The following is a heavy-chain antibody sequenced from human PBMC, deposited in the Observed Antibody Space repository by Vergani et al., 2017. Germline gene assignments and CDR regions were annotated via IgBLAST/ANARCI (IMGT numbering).Heavy chain of an antibody. CDR1: GFTFDDYA. CDR2: IYSGGST. D-gene: IGHD1-26*01. CDR3: AREGGSYEFDY. V-gene: IGHV3-66*01. Sequence: EVQLVESGGGLVQPGRSLRLSCAASGFTFDDYAMHWVRQAPGKGLEWVSVIYSGGSTYYADSVKGRFTISRDNSKNTLYLQMNSLRAEDTAVYYCAREGGSYEFDYWGQGTLVTVSS. J-gene: IGHJ4*02.